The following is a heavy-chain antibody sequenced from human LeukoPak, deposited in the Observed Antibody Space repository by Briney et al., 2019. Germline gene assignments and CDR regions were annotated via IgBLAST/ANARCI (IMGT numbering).Heavy chain of an antibody. V-gene: IGHV4-39*01. CDR3: ARRGGSGRAFDY. D-gene: IGHD1-26*01. CDR1: GASISGGTYH. Sequence: SETLSLTCSVSGASISGGTYHWGWIRQPPGKGLEWIGSIYYTGSTYDNPSLKSRVTISVDTSKNQFSLKLSSVTAADTAVYYCARRGGSGRAFDYWGQGTLVTISS. CDR2: IYYTGST. J-gene: IGHJ4*02.